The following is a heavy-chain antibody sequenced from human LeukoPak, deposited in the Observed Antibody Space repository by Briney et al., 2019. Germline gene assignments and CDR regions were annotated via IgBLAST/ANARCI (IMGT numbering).Heavy chain of an antibody. CDR3: ASLVVPAATDRYYYGMDV. Sequence: GGSLRLSCAASGFTFSSYAMSWVRQAPGKGLEWVSAISGSGGSTYYADSVKGRFTISRDNSKNTLYLQMNSLRAEDTAVYYCASLVVPAATDRYYYGMDVWAKGPRSPSP. V-gene: IGHV3-23*01. J-gene: IGHJ6*02. D-gene: IGHD2-2*01. CDR2: ISGSGGST. CDR1: GFTFSSYA.